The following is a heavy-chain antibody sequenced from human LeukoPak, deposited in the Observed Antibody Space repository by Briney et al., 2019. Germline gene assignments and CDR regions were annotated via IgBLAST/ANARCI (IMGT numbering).Heavy chain of an antibody. CDR2: IYYSGST. CDR1: GGSISSGSYY. V-gene: IGHV4-61*01. Sequence: TLSLTCTVSGGSISSGSYYWSWIRQPPGKGLEWIGYIYYSGSTNYNPSLKSRVTISVDTSKNQFSLKLSSVTAADTAVYHCAREVFYYYYMDVWGKGATVTVSS. J-gene: IGHJ6*03. D-gene: IGHD2-8*01. CDR3: AREVFYYYYMDV.